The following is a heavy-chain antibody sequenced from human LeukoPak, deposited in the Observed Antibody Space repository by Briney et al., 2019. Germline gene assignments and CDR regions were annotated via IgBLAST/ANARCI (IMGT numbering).Heavy chain of an antibody. CDR3: ARQYGYNLNY. CDR1: GGSVSSYY. CDR2: IYYSGST. D-gene: IGHD5-24*01. J-gene: IGHJ4*02. Sequence: SETLSLTCTVSGGSVSSYYWSWIRQPPGKGLECIGYIYYSGSTNYNPSLKSRVTISVDTSKNQFSLKLSSVTAADTAVYYCARQYGYNLNYWGQGTLVTVSS. V-gene: IGHV4-59*08.